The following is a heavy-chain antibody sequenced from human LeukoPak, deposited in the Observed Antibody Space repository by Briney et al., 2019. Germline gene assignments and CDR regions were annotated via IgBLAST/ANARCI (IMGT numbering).Heavy chain of an antibody. CDR1: GGSISSSDYF. D-gene: IGHD3-16*01. CDR2: VYHTGTT. Sequence: SETLSLTCSVSGGSISSSDYFWDWIRQPPGKGLEWIGNVYHTGTTYYNPSLKSRVTISVDTSRNQFSLKLSSVTAADTAVYYCARDGGLARANWFDPWGQGTLVTVSS. V-gene: IGHV4-39*07. J-gene: IGHJ5*02. CDR3: ARDGGLARANWFDP.